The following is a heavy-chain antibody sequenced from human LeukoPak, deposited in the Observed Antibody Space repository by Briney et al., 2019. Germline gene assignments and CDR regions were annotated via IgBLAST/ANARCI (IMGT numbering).Heavy chain of an antibody. D-gene: IGHD2-21*01. J-gene: IGHJ6*03. CDR3: TRGARVFPDYYYYMDV. CDR2: IYYSGST. CDR1: GGSISSSSYY. V-gene: IGHV4-39*07. Sequence: SETLSLTCTVSGGSISSSSYYWGWIRQPPGNGLEWIGSIYYSGSTYYNPSLKSRVTISVDTSKNQFSLKLTSVTAADTAVYYCTRGARVFPDYYYYMDVWGTGTTVTVSS.